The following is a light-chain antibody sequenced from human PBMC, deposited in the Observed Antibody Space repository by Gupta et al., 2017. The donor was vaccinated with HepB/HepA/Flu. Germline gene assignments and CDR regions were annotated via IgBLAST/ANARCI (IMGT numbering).Light chain of an antibody. CDR2: KDS. CDR1: NLGDKY. J-gene: IGLJ2*01. CDR3: QAWDSSNVV. V-gene: IGLV3-1*01. Sequence: SSALTPPPSVSVSPGQTASITCSGDNLGDKYACWYQQKPGQSPVLVIYKDSKRPAGIPGRFSGSNSGNTATLTISGTQAMDEDDYYCQAWDSSNVVFGGGTKLTVL.